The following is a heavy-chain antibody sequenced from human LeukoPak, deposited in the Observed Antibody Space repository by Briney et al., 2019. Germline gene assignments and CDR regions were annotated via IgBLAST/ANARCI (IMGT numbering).Heavy chain of an antibody. D-gene: IGHD1-7*01. CDR3: ARGNWNYGSSMDV. Sequence: SETLSLTCTVSGDSISNYYWSWIRQPPGKGLEWIGYIYYSGSTNYNPSLKSRVTISVDTSKNQFSLKLSSVTAADTAVYHCARGNWNYGSSMDVWGQGTTVTVSS. CDR2: IYYSGST. V-gene: IGHV4-59*01. CDR1: GDSISNYY. J-gene: IGHJ6*02.